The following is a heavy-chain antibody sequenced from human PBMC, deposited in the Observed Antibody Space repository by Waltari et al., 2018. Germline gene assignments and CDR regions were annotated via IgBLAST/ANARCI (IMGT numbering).Heavy chain of an antibody. V-gene: IGHV1-69*01. D-gene: IGHD5-12*01. CDR1: GGTFSSYA. CDR2: IIPIFGTA. CDR3: ARDKEMATMSAYYYYGMDV. J-gene: IGHJ6*02. Sequence: QVQLVQSGAEVKKPGSSVKVSCKASGGTFSSYAISWVRQAPGQGLEWMGGIIPIFGTANDAQKFQGRVTITADESTSTAYMELSSLRSEDTAVYYCARDKEMATMSAYYYYGMDVWGQGTTVTVSS.